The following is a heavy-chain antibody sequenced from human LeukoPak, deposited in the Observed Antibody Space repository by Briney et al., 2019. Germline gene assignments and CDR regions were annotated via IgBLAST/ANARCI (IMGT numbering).Heavy chain of an antibody. Sequence: GMSLRLSCAASGFTFSSYGMHRVRQAPGKGLEWVAVISYDGGNKYYADSVKGRFTISRDNSKNTLYLQMSSLRAEDTAVYNCAKGNSDYGSGSFLNWFDPWGQGTLVTVSS. CDR1: GFTFSSYG. V-gene: IGHV3-30*18. CDR3: AKGNSDYGSGSFLNWFDP. D-gene: IGHD3-10*01. CDR2: ISYDGGNK. J-gene: IGHJ5*02.